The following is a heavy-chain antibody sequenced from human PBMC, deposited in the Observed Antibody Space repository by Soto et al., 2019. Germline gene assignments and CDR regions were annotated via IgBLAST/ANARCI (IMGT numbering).Heavy chain of an antibody. Sequence: PSETLSLTCAVYGGSFSGYYWSWIRQPPGKGLEWIGEINHSGSTNYNPSLKSRVTISVDTSKNQFSLKLSSVTAADTAVYYCARGVRVVATGGIKFDYWGQGTLVTVSS. J-gene: IGHJ4*02. CDR1: GGSFSGYY. V-gene: IGHV4-34*01. D-gene: IGHD5-12*01. CDR3: ARGVRVVATGGIKFDY. CDR2: INHSGST.